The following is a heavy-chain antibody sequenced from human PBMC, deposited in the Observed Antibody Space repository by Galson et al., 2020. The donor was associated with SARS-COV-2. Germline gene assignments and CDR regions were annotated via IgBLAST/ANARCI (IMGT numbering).Heavy chain of an antibody. CDR3: AREEVDTAMWDYGDYPS. D-gene: IGHD4-17*01. CDR1: GFTFSSYG. Sequence: GGSLRLSCAASGFTFSSYGMHWVRQAPGKGLEWVAVITYDGSNKYYADSVKGRFTISRDNSKKTLYLQMNSLRAEDTAVYYCAREEVDTAMWDYGDYPSWGQGTLVTGSS. CDR2: ITYDGSNK. V-gene: IGHV3-30*03. J-gene: IGHJ4*02.